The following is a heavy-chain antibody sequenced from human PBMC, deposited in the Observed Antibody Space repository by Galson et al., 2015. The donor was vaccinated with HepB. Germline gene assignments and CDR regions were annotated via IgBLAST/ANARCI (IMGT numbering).Heavy chain of an antibody. CDR1: GFTFSSYA. D-gene: IGHD3-10*01. Sequence: SLRLSCAASGFTFSSYAVHWVRQAPGKGLEWVAVIAHDGKTEYYADSVRSRFTISRDNSNNTLYLQLNSPRLEDTAVYYCARSITMVRISTPDYWGQGTLVIVSS. J-gene: IGHJ4*02. CDR2: IAHDGKTE. V-gene: IGHV3-30*17. CDR3: ARSITMVRISTPDY.